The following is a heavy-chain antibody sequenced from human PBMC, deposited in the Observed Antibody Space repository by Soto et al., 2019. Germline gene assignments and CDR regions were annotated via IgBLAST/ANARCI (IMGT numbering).Heavy chain of an antibody. CDR2: ISSSGSTI. J-gene: IGHJ4*02. CDR1: GFTFSSYE. Sequence: GGSLRLSCAASGFTFSSYEMNWVRQAPGKGPEWVSYISSSGSTIYYADSVKGRFTITRDNAKNSLYLQMNSLRAEDTAVYYCARDLMAGFDYWGQGTLVTVSS. V-gene: IGHV3-48*03. CDR3: ARDLMAGFDY. D-gene: IGHD2-8*01.